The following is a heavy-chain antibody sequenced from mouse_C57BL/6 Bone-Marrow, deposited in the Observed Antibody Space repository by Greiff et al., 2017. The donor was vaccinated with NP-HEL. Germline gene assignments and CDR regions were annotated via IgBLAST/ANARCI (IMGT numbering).Heavy chain of an antibody. D-gene: IGHD1-1*01. J-gene: IGHJ3*01. CDR3: ARVNYGSSFAY. V-gene: IGHV5-4*01. CDR1: GFTFSSYA. CDR2: ISAGGSYT. Sequence: EVQLVESGGGLVKPGGSLKLSCAASGFTFSSYAMSWVRQTPEKRLEWVATISAGGSYTYYPDNVKGRFTISRDNAKNNLYLQMSHLKSEDTAMYYCARVNYGSSFAYWGQGTLVTVSA.